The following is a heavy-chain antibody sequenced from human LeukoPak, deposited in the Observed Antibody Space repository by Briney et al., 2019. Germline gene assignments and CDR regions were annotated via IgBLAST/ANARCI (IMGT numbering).Heavy chain of an antibody. V-gene: IGHV1-2*02. D-gene: IGHD4-23*01. CDR3: ARVTTTVVTRFDY. J-gene: IGHJ4*02. Sequence: ASVKVSCKASGYTFTGYYMHWVRQAPGQGLEWMGWINPNSGGTNYAQKFQGRVTMTRDTSISTAYMELSRLRSDDTAVYYCARVTTTVVTRFDYWGRGTLVTVSS. CDR1: GYTFTGYY. CDR2: INPNSGGT.